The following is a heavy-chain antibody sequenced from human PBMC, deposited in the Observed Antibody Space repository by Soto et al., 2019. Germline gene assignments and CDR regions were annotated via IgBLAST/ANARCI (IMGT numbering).Heavy chain of an antibody. D-gene: IGHD2-15*01. CDR3: ARVHCSAGTCLDGLDF. CDR1: GDSVSSNGAC. Sequence: SQTLSLTCVISGDSVSSNGACWNWIRQSPSRGLQWLGRIYYRSKWFHDYAASVESRMAINPDTSRNQFSLQLNYVTPEDTAVYYCARVHCSAGTCLDGLDFWGQGTTVTVSS. J-gene: IGHJ6*02. V-gene: IGHV6-1*01. CDR2: IYYRSKWFH.